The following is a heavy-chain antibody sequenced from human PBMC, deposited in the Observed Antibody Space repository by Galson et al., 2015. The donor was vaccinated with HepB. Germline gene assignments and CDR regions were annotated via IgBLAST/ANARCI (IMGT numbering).Heavy chain of an antibody. CDR2: ISYDGSNK. CDR1: GFTFSSYG. D-gene: IGHD3-22*01. V-gene: IGHV3-30*18. CDR3: AKATYYYDSSGYYHY. Sequence: SLRLSCAASGFTFSSYGMHWVRQAPGKGLEWVAVISYDGSNKYYADSVKGRFTISRDNSKNTLYLQMNSLRAEDTAVYYCAKATYYYDSSGYYHYWGQGTLVTVSS. J-gene: IGHJ4*02.